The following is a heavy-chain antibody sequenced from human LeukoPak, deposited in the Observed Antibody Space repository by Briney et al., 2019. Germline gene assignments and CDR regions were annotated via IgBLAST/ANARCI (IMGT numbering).Heavy chain of an antibody. CDR2: IYYSGST. CDR1: GGSISSGGYY. Sequence: PSETLSLTCIVSGGSISSGGYYWSWIRQHPGKGLEWIGYIYYSGSTYYNPSLKSRVTISVDTSKNQFSLKLSSVTAADTAVYYCAREGSGHFDYWGQGTLVTVSS. D-gene: IGHD2-15*01. CDR3: AREGSGHFDY. V-gene: IGHV4-31*03. J-gene: IGHJ4*02.